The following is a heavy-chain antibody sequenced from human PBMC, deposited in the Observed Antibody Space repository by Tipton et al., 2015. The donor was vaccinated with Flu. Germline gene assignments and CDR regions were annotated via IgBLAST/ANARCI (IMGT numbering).Heavy chain of an antibody. J-gene: IGHJ5*02. V-gene: IGHV4-59*08. Sequence: TLSLTCTVSGGSINDYYWGWIRQPPGKGLEWIGNSHHTGSTYRNPSLKSRVIISVDRSKNQFSLKLTSVAAADTAVYYCARRDFSNYVSEPKNWFDPWGQGTLVTVSS. D-gene: IGHD4-11*01. CDR1: GGSINDYY. CDR3: ARRDFSNYVSEPKNWFDP. CDR2: SHHTGST.